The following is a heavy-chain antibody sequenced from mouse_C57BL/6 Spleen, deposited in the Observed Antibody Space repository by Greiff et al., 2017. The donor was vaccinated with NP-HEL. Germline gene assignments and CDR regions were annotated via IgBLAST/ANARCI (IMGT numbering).Heavy chain of an antibody. V-gene: IGHV7-3*01. CDR1: GFTFTDYY. CDR2: IRNKANGYTT. D-gene: IGHD2-4*01. Sequence: EVMLVESGGGLVQPGGSLSLSCAASGFTFTDYYMSWFRQPPGQALEWLGFIRNKANGYTTEYSASVKGRFTISRDNSQSILYLQMNALRAEDSATYYCARSPYDSYYFDYWGQGTTLTVSA. CDR3: ARSPYDSYYFDY. J-gene: IGHJ2*01.